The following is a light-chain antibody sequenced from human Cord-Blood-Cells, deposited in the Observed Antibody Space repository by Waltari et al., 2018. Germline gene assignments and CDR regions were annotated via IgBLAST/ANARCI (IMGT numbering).Light chain of an antibody. Sequence: QSALTQPRSVSGSPGQSVTISCTGTSSDVGGYNYVSWYQQPPGKAPKPMIYDVSKRPPGVPDRFSGSKSGNTASLTISGLQAEDEADYYCCSYAGSYTWVFGGGTKLTVL. CDR3: CSYAGSYTWV. CDR2: DVS. V-gene: IGLV2-11*01. CDR1: SSDVGGYNY. J-gene: IGLJ3*02.